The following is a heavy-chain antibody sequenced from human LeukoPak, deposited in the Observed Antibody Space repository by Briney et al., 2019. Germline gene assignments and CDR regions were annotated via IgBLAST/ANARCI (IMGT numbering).Heavy chain of an antibody. Sequence: SETLSLTSTVSTVSIISNYWSWIPHPPGKGLKWMWYIYYSVTANYNPSLKSRVTISVDTSKTQFSLPLRSVTDADTAVYYCARASSVGYSSSWYLDYWGQGTLVTVSS. J-gene: IGHJ4*02. CDR3: ARASSVGYSSSWYLDY. CDR1: TVSIISNY. V-gene: IGHV4-59*12. CDR2: IYYSVTA. D-gene: IGHD6-13*01.